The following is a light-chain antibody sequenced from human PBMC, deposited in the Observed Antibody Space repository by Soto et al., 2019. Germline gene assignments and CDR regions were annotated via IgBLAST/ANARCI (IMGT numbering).Light chain of an antibody. CDR3: GAWDSGLNGVL. CDR2: DNS. V-gene: IGLV1-51*01. Sequence: QSVLTQPPSVSAAPGQRVTISCSGSGAKIGNSYVSWYQQFPGTTPRLLIYDNSERPSGIPDRFSASKSGTSATLGITGLQTRDEADYYCGAWDSGLNGVLFGGGTKLTVL. CDR1: GAKIGNSY. J-gene: IGLJ3*02.